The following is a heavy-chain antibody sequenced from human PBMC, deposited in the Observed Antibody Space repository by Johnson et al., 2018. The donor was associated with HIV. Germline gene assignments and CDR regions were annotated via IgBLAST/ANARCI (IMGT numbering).Heavy chain of an antibody. J-gene: IGHJ3*02. CDR2: ISYDGSNK. CDR1: GFTFSSYA. Sequence: QVQLVESGGGVVQPGRSLRLSCAASGFTFSSYAMHWVRQAPGKGLEWVAVISYDGSNKYYADSVKGRFTISRDNSKNTLYLQMNSLRPEDTAVYYCAKDLPSGWDGGDAFDIWVQGTMVTVSS. D-gene: IGHD6-19*01. CDR3: AKDLPSGWDGGDAFDI. V-gene: IGHV3-30*04.